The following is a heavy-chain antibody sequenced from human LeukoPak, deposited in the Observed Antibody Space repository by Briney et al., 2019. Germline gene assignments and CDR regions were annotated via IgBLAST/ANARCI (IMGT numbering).Heavy chain of an antibody. CDR1: GSTFSSYA. CDR3: AIYCSSTSCYYGMDV. Sequence: GGSLRLSCAASGSTFSSYAMSWVRQAPGKGLEWVSAISGSGGSTYYADSVKGRFTISRDNSKNTLYLQMNSLRAEDTAVYYCAIYCSSTSCYYGMDVWGQGTTVTVSS. V-gene: IGHV3-23*01. J-gene: IGHJ6*02. D-gene: IGHD2-2*01. CDR2: ISGSGGST.